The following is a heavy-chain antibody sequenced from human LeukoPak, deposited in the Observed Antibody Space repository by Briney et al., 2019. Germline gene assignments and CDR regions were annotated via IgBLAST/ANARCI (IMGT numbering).Heavy chain of an antibody. V-gene: IGHV3-30*02. J-gene: IGHJ4*02. Sequence: GGSLRLSCAASGLTFSSYGMHWVRQSPGKGREWGAFIRFRVTNIYYADSLKGRFTLSTDNSNNTLFLQINNLGAEDTAVYYCARDRSVYYFGRGGYFLDYWGQGTQVTVSS. CDR1: GLTFSSYG. CDR2: IRFRVTNI. D-gene: IGHD3-22*01. CDR3: ARDRSVYYFGRGGYFLDY.